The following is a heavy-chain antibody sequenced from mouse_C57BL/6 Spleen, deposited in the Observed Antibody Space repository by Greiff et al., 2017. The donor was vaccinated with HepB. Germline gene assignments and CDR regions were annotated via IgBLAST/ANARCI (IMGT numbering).Heavy chain of an antibody. CDR3: ARGGTVVAPYAMDY. CDR2: ISDGGSYT. D-gene: IGHD1-1*01. V-gene: IGHV5-4*01. Sequence: EVQRVESGGGLVKPGGSLKLSCAASGFTFSSYAMSWVRQTPEKRLEWVATISDGGSYTYYPDNVKGRFTISRDNAKNNLYLHMSHLKSEDTAMYYCARGGTVVAPYAMDYWGQGTSVTVSS. J-gene: IGHJ4*01. CDR1: GFTFSSYA.